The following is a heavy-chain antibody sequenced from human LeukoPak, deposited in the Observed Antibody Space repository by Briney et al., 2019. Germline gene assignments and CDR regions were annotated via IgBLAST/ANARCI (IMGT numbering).Heavy chain of an antibody. D-gene: IGHD6-13*01. Sequence: GGSLRLSCAASGFTFSSYWMSWVRQAPGEGLEWVANIKQDGSEKYYVDSVKGRFTISRDNAKNSLYLQMNSLRAEDTAVYYCARDPYSSSWYFDYWGQGTLVTVSS. J-gene: IGHJ4*02. CDR1: GFTFSSYW. V-gene: IGHV3-7*01. CDR2: IKQDGSEK. CDR3: ARDPYSSSWYFDY.